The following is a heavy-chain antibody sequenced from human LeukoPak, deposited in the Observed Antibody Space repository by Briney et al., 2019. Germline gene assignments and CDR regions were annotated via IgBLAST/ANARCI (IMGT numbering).Heavy chain of an antibody. CDR1: GFTFNIYV. J-gene: IGHJ3*02. CDR2: IYSGGST. CDR3: ARDQPELLVGVGAFDI. D-gene: IGHD1-26*01. V-gene: IGHV3-53*01. Sequence: GGSLRLSCAASGFTFNIYVMSWVRQAPGKGLEWVSVIYSGGSTYYADSVKGRFTISRDNSKNTLYLQMNSLRAEDTAVYYCARDQPELLVGVGAFDIWGQGTMVTVSS.